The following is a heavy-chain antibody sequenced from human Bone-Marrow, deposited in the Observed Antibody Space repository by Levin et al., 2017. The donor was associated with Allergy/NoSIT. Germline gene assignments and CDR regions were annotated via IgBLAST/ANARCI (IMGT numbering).Heavy chain of an antibody. CDR3: ARNYYNLGSYGPSVH. Sequence: PGGSLRLSCAASGFTFSTYGMHWVRQAPGKGLEWVAIIWYDGSKKFYADSVRGRFTISRDNSENTLYLQMNSLRAEDTAFYFCARNYYNLGSYGPSVHWGQGTLVTVSS. V-gene: IGHV3-33*01. CDR1: GFTFSTYG. D-gene: IGHD3-10*01. J-gene: IGHJ4*02. CDR2: IWYDGSKK.